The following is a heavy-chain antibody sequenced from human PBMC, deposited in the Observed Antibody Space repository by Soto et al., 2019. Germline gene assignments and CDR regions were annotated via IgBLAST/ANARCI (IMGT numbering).Heavy chain of an antibody. J-gene: IGHJ4*02. CDR3: ARHRSVLGYFDWFSPIDY. Sequence: PSETLSLTCTASGGSISISYWSWILQPQGKGLEWIGYIYYSGSTNYNPSLKSRVTISVDTSKNQFSLKLSSVTAADTAVYYCARHRSVLGYFDWFSPIDYWGQGTLVTVSS. D-gene: IGHD3-9*01. CDR2: IYYSGST. CDR1: GGSISISY. V-gene: IGHV4-59*08.